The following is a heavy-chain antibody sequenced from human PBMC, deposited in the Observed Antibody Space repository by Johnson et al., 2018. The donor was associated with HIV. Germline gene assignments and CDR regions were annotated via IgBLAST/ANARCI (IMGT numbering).Heavy chain of an antibody. CDR2: ISSSGSTI. J-gene: IGHJ3*02. CDR1: GFTFSDYY. Sequence: QVQLVESGGGLVQPGGSLRLSCAASGFTFSDYYMSWIRQAPGKGLEWVSYISSSGSTIYYANSVKGRFTISRDNSKNTLYLQMGSLRAEDMAVYYCAREGVGVNAFDIWGQGTMVTVSS. D-gene: IGHD1-26*01. V-gene: IGHV3-11*04. CDR3: AREGVGVNAFDI.